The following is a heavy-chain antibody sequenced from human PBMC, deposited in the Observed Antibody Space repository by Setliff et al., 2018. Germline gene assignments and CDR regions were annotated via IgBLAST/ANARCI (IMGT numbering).Heavy chain of an antibody. J-gene: IGHJ3*01. CDR3: AISTLSICSGGSCPNVFDV. CDR2: ISSYNTDST. Sequence: GASVKVSCKASGGTFRTDGFSWVRQAPGQGLEWMGWISSYNTDSTNYAGRFQGRITMTTDTSMSAAYMELRGLRSDDTAIYYCAISTLSICSGGSCPNVFDVWGPGTLVTVSS. V-gene: IGHV1-18*01. D-gene: IGHD2-15*01. CDR1: GGTFRTDG.